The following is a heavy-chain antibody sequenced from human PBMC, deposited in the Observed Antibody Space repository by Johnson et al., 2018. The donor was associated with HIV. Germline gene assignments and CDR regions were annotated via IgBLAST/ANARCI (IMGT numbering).Heavy chain of an antibody. V-gene: IGHV3-30-3*01. CDR2: ISYDGSNK. Sequence: QVQLVESGGGLVQPGGSLRLSCAASGFTFSSYAMHWVRQAPGKGLEWVAVISYDGSNKYYADSVKGRFTISRDNSKNELYLQMNSLRAEDTAVYYCASCGGDCRDAFDIWGQGTMVTVSS. D-gene: IGHD2-21*02. CDR3: ASCGGDCRDAFDI. J-gene: IGHJ3*02. CDR1: GFTFSSYA.